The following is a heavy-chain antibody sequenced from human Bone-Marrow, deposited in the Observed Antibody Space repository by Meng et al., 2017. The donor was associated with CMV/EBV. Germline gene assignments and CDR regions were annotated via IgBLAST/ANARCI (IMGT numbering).Heavy chain of an antibody. Sequence: SLAGTVSGGSSSSGGNYWSWIRQHPGKGLEWSGYIYYSGSTSYNPSLKSRVTVSVDTSKNQFSLKLTSVTAADTAVYYCARGIVAFDYWGQGTLVTVSS. J-gene: IGHJ4*02. V-gene: IGHV4-31*03. CDR1: GGSSSSGGNY. CDR2: IYYSGST. D-gene: IGHD3-22*01. CDR3: ARGIVAFDY.